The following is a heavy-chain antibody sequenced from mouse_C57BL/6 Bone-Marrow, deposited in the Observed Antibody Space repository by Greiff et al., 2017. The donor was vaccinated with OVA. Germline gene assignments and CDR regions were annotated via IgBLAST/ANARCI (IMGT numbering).Heavy chain of an antibody. V-gene: IGHV14-4*01. CDR2: IDPENGDT. D-gene: IGHD1-1*01. CDR3: TTLRWGY. J-gene: IGHJ2*01. Sequence: VQLKQSGAELVRPGASVKLSCTASGFNIKDDYMHWVKQRPEQGLEWIGWIDPENGDTEYASKFQGTAPITADTPSNTAYLQFISLTSEDTAVYYCTTLRWGYWGQGTTLTVSS. CDR1: GFNIKDDY.